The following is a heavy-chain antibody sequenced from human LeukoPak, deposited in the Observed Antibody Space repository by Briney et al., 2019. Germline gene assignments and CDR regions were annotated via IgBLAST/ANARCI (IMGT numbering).Heavy chain of an antibody. Sequence: GGSLRLSCAVSGFTFSSYSMNWVRQAPEKGLEWVSSISSRSSYIYYADSVKGRFTISRDNAKNSLYLQMNSLRAEDTAVYYCASGSSTHGEYYFDYWGQGTLVTVSS. CDR1: GFTFSSYS. CDR2: ISSRSSYI. J-gene: IGHJ4*02. CDR3: ASGSSTHGEYYFDY. V-gene: IGHV3-21*01. D-gene: IGHD2-2*01.